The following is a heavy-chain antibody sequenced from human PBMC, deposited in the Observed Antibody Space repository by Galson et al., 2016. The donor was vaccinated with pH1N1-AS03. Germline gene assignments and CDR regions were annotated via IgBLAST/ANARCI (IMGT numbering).Heavy chain of an antibody. Sequence: TLSLTCTVSGGSISSGYYYWSWIRQPAGKGPEWIGRVYHSGSTNYNPSLEGRVTISLDTSNNAFSLKLRSLTAADTGVYYCARGISYKIDSYDYYYVNNFDYWGQGTLIPVSS. V-gene: IGHV4-61*02. CDR2: VYHSGST. J-gene: IGHJ4*02. CDR1: GGSISSGYYY. CDR3: ARGISYKIDSYDYYYVNNFDY. D-gene: IGHD3-22*01.